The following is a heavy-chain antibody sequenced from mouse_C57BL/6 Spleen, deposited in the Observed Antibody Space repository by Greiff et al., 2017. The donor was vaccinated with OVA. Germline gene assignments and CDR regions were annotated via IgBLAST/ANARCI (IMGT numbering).Heavy chain of an antibody. CDR3: ARYYGYDDYAMDY. V-gene: IGHV1-63*01. Sequence: QVQLKQSGAELVRPGTSVKMSCKASGYTFTNYWIGWAKQRPGHGLEWIGDIYPGGGYTNYNEKFKGKATLTADKSSSTAYMQFSSLTSEDSASYYCARYYGYDDYAMDYWGQGTSVTVSS. CDR2: IYPGGGYT. D-gene: IGHD2-2*01. J-gene: IGHJ4*01. CDR1: GYTFTNYW.